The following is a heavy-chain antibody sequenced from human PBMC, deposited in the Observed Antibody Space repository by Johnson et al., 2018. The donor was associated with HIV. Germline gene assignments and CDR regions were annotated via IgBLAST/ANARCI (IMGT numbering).Heavy chain of an antibody. J-gene: IGHJ3*02. D-gene: IGHD3/OR15-3a*01. CDR2: ISYDGSNK. CDR3: AKDLGESENEEWATDYYDFSTGYPGQDPRAVVGAFDI. CDR1: GFTFSTYG. Sequence: HVQLVESGGGVVQPGRSLRLSCAASGFTFSTYGMHWVRQAPGKGLEWVAVISYDGSNKNYADSVKGRFTISRDNSKNTLYLQMNSLRAEDTAVYYCAKDLGESENEEWATDYYDFSTGYPGQDPRAVVGAFDIWGQGTMVTVSS. V-gene: IGHV3-30*18.